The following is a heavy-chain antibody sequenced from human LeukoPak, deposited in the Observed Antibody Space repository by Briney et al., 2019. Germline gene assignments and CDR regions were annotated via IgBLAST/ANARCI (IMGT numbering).Heavy chain of an antibody. V-gene: IGHV3-21*01. CDR2: MSNSGTFI. Sequence: GGSLRLSCAASGFTFSSYAMSWVRQAPGKGLGWVSSMSNSGTFIYTADSLKGRFTISRDNAKNSLYLQMNSLRAEDTAVYYCARAPAYCTGGNCYLFYFDFWGQGTLVTVSS. D-gene: IGHD2-15*01. CDR1: GFTFSSYA. J-gene: IGHJ4*02. CDR3: ARAPAYCTGGNCYLFYFDF.